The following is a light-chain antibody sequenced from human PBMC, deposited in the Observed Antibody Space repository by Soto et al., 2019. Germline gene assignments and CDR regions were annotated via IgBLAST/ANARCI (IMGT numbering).Light chain of an antibody. CDR3: QQYNSYSLT. CDR1: QSISSW. J-gene: IGKJ2*01. V-gene: IGKV1-5*01. Sequence: DIQMTQSPSTLSASVGDRVTITCRASQSISSWLAWYQQKPGKAPKLLIYDASSLESGVPSRFSGSGSGTEFTLTISSLQPDDFATYYCQQYNSYSLTLGQGTKLEI. CDR2: DAS.